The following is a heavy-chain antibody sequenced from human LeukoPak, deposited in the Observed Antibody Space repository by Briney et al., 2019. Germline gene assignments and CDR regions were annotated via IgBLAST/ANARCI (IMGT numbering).Heavy chain of an antibody. CDR3: AKAFGGPRSHIDY. CDR2: ISGSGGGT. J-gene: IGHJ4*02. D-gene: IGHD3-3*01. CDR1: GFTFSSYA. Sequence: PGGSLRLSCAASGFTFSSYAVSWVRQAPGKGLEWVSAISGSGGGTYYADSVKGRFTISRDNSKNTLYLQMNSLRAEDTAVYYCAKAFGGPRSHIDYWGQGTLVTVSS. V-gene: IGHV3-23*01.